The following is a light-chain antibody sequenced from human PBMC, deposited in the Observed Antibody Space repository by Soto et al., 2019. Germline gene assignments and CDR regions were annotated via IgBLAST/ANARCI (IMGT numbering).Light chain of an antibody. CDR2: GAS. J-gene: IGKJ4*01. V-gene: IGKV3-20*01. Sequence: EIVLTQSPGTLSLSPGDRATLSCRASQSVGRDYLAWFQHKTGQAPRLLVHGASDRATGLPDRFSGSGSGTDFTLTISRLEPEDFAVYYCHQYATDPLTFGGGTKVEI. CDR3: HQYATDPLT. CDR1: QSVGRDY.